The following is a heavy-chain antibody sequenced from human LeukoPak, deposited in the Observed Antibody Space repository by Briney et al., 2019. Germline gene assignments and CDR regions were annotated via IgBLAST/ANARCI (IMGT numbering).Heavy chain of an antibody. CDR1: GGASISSDSYY. D-gene: IGHD3-3*01. V-gene: IGHV4-61*02. CDR2: IFGTGTI. J-gene: IGHJ4*02. Sequence: PSETLSLTCTVSGGASISSDSYYWNWVQQPVGKGVEWIGRIFGTGTINYNPTLKTRVTMSIDRSRNQFSLQLISVTAADTAIYYCAKSKFLEWYFDSWGQGKMVIVSA. CDR3: AKSKFLEWYFDS.